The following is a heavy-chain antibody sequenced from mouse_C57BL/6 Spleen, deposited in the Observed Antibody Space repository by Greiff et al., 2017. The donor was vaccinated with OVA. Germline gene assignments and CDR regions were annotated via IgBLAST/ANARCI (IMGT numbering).Heavy chain of an antibody. Sequence: EVKLMESGAELVKPGASVKLSCTASGFNIKDYYMHWVKQRTEQGLEWIGRIDPEDGETKYAPKFQGKATITADTSSNTAYLQLSSLTSEDTAVYYGASSYPYYYGPCAYWGQGTLVTVSA. J-gene: IGHJ3*01. CDR2: IDPEDGET. V-gene: IGHV14-2*01. CDR3: ASSYPYYYGPCAY. D-gene: IGHD1-1*01. CDR1: GFNIKDYY.